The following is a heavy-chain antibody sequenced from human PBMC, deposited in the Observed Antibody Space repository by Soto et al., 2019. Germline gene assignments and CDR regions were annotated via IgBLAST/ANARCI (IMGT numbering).Heavy chain of an antibody. D-gene: IGHD3-3*01. CDR1: GYTFTSYY. CDR2: INPSGGST. J-gene: IGHJ6*02. Sequence: ASVKVSCKASGYTFTSYYMHWVRQAPGQGLEWMGIINPSGGSTSYAQKFQGRVTMTRDTSTSTVYMELSSLRSEDTAVYYCARDYDFWSGYYREHYYYYGMDVWGQGTTVTVSS. CDR3: ARDYDFWSGYYREHYYYYGMDV. V-gene: IGHV1-46*01.